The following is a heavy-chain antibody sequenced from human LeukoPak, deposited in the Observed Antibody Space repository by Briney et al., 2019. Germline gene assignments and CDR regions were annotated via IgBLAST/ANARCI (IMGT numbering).Heavy chain of an antibody. D-gene: IGHD4-4*01. CDR3: AKVFVTALTTSAFDV. CDR1: GFTFNSYA. V-gene: IGHV3-23*01. CDR2: ISGSGGST. J-gene: IGHJ3*01. Sequence: GGSLRLSCAASGFTFNSYAMNWVRQAPGKGLEWVSAISGSGGSTYYADSVKGRFTISGDNSKNTLYLQMNSLRAEDTAVYYCAKVFVTALTTSAFDVWGQGTMVTVSS.